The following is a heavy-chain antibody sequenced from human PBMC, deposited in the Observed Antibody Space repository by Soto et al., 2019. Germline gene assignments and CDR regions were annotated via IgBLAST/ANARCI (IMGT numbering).Heavy chain of an antibody. CDR2: IYYSGST. D-gene: IGHD6-13*01. J-gene: IGHJ6*02. CDR1: GGSISSYY. Sequence: SETLSLTCTVSGGSISSYYWSWIRQPPGKGLEWIGYIYYSGSTNYNPSLKSRVTISVDTSKNQFSLKLSSVTAADTAVYYCARTKAARAHYYYGMDVWGQGTTVTVSS. CDR3: ARTKAARAHYYYGMDV. V-gene: IGHV4-59*01.